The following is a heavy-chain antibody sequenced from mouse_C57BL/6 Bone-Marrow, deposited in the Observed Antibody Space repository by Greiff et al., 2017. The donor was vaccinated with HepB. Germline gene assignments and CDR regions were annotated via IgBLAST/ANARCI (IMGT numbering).Heavy chain of an antibody. V-gene: IGHV5-15*01. CDR2: ISNLAYSI. Sequence: EVMLVESGGGLVQPGGSLKLSCAASGFTFSDYGMAWVRQAPRKGPEWVAFISNLAYSIYYADTVTGRFTISRENAKNTLYLEMSSLRSEDTAMYYCARRGRSITTVVDCDYWGQGTTLTVSS. CDR1: GFTFSDYG. CDR3: ARRGRSITTVVDCDY. D-gene: IGHD1-1*01. J-gene: IGHJ2*01.